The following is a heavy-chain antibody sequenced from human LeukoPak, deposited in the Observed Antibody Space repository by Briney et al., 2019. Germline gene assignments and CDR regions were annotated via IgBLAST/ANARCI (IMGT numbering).Heavy chain of an antibody. CDR1: GFTFSSYE. V-gene: IGHV3-48*03. CDR3: ARPYYYASGSSYFDY. Sequence: GGSLRLSCAASGFTFSSYEMNSVRQAPGKGLEWVSYISSSGTTIYYADSLKGRFTISRDNAENSVYLQMNSLRAEDTAVYYCARPYYYASGSSYFDYWGQGTLVTVSS. CDR2: ISSSGTTI. J-gene: IGHJ4*02. D-gene: IGHD3-10*01.